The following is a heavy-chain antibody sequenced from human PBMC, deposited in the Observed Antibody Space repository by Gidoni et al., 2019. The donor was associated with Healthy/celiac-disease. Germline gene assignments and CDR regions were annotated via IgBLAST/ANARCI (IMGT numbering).Heavy chain of an antibody. CDR3: ASAGIDFGVVTKNYYMDV. CDR2: ISSSGSTI. D-gene: IGHD3-3*01. Sequence: QVQLVESGVGLVKPGGSLRLSCAASGFPFSDYYMSWIRQAPGKGLEWVSYISSSGSTIYYADSVKGRFTISRDNAKNSLYLQMNSLRAEDTAVYYCASAGIDFGVVTKNYYMDVWGKGTTVTVSS. J-gene: IGHJ6*03. V-gene: IGHV3-11*01. CDR1: GFPFSDYY.